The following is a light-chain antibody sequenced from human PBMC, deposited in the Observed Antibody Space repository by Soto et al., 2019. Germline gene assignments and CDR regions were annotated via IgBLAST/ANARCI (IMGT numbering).Light chain of an antibody. CDR3: QQYGSLPRT. CDR2: GAS. CDR1: QSVSSSS. Sequence: ETVFTQSPGTLSLSTGERATLFCRASQSVSSSSLAWYQQKPGQAPRLLMYGASSRATGIPDRFSGSGSGTDFTLTIITLEPEDFAVYYCQQYGSLPRTFGQGTKVDIK. J-gene: IGKJ1*01. V-gene: IGKV3-20*01.